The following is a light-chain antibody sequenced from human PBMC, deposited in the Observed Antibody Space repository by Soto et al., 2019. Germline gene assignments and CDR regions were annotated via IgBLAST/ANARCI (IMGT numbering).Light chain of an antibody. CDR1: SSNNGSNT. J-gene: IGLJ1*01. V-gene: IGLV1-44*01. Sequence: QSVLTQPPSASWTPGQRVTISCSGSSSNNGSNTVNWYKQLPGTAPKLLIYSNKQRPSGVPDRYSGSKSGTSASQAINGLQSEDEADYYCAAWDDSLNGYVFGTGTKVTVL. CDR2: SNK. CDR3: AAWDDSLNGYV.